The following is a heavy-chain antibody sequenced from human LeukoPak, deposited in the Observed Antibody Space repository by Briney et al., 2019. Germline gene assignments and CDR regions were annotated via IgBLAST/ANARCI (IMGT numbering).Heavy chain of an antibody. D-gene: IGHD3-16*01. V-gene: IGHV1-18*01. CDR3: ARDYVGDNWFDP. CDR1: GYTFTNYG. CDR2: ISAYNGNT. J-gene: IGHJ5*02. Sequence: ASVKVSCKASGYTFTNYGISWVRQAPGQGLEWMGWISAYNGNTNYAQKLQGRVTMTTDTSTSTAYMELRSLRSDDTAVYYCARDYVGDNWFDPWGQGTLVTVSS.